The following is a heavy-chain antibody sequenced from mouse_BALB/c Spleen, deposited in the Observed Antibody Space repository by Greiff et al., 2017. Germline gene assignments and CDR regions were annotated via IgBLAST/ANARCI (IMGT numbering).Heavy chain of an antibody. V-gene: IGHV2-9*02. CDR2: IWAGGST. Sequence: VQLQQSGPGLVAPSQSLSITCTVSGFSLTSYGVHWVRQPPGKGLEWLGVIWAGGSTNYNSALMSRLSISKDNSKSQVFLKMNSLQTDDTAMYYCARDRYGNYEDYAMDYWGQGTSVTVSS. CDR1: GFSLTSYG. J-gene: IGHJ4*01. CDR3: ARDRYGNYEDYAMDY. D-gene: IGHD2-1*01.